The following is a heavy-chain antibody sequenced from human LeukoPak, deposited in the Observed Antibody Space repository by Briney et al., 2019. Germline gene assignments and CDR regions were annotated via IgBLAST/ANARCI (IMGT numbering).Heavy chain of an antibody. J-gene: IGHJ4*02. CDR2: IYYSGST. V-gene: IGHV4-39*01. CDR1: GGSISSSSYY. Sequence: SETLSLTCTVSGGSISSSSYYWGWIRQPPGKGLEWNGSIYYSGSTYYNPSLKSRVTISVDTSKNQFSLKLSSVTAADTAVYYCARLQYYYGSGSYYPQYYFDYWGQGTLVTVSS. CDR3: ARLQYYYGSGSYYPQYYFDY. D-gene: IGHD3-10*01.